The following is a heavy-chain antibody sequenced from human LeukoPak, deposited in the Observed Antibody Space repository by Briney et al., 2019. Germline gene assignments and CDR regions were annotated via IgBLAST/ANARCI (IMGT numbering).Heavy chain of an antibody. CDR2: IIPILGIA. CDR3: ARDLSYYYDSSGYFIN. Sequence: GASVKVSCKASGGTFSSYAISWVRQAPGQGLEWMGRIIPILGIANYAQKFQGRVTMTRDTSTSTVYMELSSLRSEDTAVYYCARDLSYYYDSSGYFINWGQGTLVTVSS. CDR1: GGTFSSYA. V-gene: IGHV1-69*04. D-gene: IGHD3-22*01. J-gene: IGHJ4*02.